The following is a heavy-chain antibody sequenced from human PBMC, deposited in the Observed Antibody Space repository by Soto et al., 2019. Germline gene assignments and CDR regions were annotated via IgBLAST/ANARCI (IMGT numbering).Heavy chain of an antibody. J-gene: IGHJ4*02. V-gene: IGHV1-69*02. D-gene: IGHD4-17*01. CDR3: ARISQPHDYGDSDY. CDR2: IIPILGIA. Sequence: SVKVSCKASGGTFSSYTISWVRQAPGQGLEWMGRIIPILGIANYAQKFQGRVTITADKSTSTAYMELSSLRSEDTAVYYCARISQPHDYGDSDYWGQGTLVTVSS. CDR1: GGTFSSYT.